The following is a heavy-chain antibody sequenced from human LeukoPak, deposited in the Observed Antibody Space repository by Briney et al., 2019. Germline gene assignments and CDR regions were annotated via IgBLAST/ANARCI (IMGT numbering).Heavy chain of an antibody. Sequence: SETLSLTCTVSGGSISSSSYYWGWIRQPPGKGLEWIGSIYYSGSTYYNPSLKSRVTISVDTSKNQFSLKLSSVTAADTAVYYCARQLPMVRGAMKNNWLDPWGQGTLVTVSS. CDR2: IYYSGST. V-gene: IGHV4-39*01. CDR1: GGSISSSSYY. CDR3: ARQLPMVRGAMKNNWLDP. D-gene: IGHD3-10*01. J-gene: IGHJ5*02.